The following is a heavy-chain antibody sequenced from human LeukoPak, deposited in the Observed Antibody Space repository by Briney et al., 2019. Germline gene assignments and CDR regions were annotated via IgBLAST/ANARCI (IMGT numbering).Heavy chain of an antibody. CDR3: ARLIAVAGTGWFDP. V-gene: IGHV5-51*01. CDR1: GYTFTNYW. J-gene: IGHJ5*02. D-gene: IGHD6-19*01. CDR2: IYPGDSDT. Sequence: GESLKISCKGSGYTFTNYWIAWVRQMPGKGLEWMGIIYPGDSDTRYSPSFQGQVSISADKSIRTAYLQWSSLKASDTAMYYCARLIAVAGTGWFDPWGQGTLVTVSS.